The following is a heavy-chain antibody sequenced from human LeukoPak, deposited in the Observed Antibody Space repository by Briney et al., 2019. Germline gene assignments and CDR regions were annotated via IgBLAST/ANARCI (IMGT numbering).Heavy chain of an antibody. J-gene: IGHJ6*03. Sequence: PSETLSLTCAVYGGSFSGYYWSWIRQPPGKGLEWIGEINHSGSTNYNPSLKSRVTISVDTSKNQFSLKLSSVTAADTAVYYCARDGWFGELPRYYYYYYMDVWGKGTTVTISS. V-gene: IGHV4-34*01. D-gene: IGHD3-10*01. CDR1: GGSFSGYY. CDR2: INHSGST. CDR3: ARDGWFGELPRYYYYYYMDV.